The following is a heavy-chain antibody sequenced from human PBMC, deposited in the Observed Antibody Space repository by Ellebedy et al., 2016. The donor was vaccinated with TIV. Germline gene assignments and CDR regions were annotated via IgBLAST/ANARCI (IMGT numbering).Heavy chain of an antibody. CDR1: GFVFSSYT. CDR3: ARDPYSSGWSAIGYFDL. D-gene: IGHD6-19*01. CDR2: TSFDGKNK. Sequence: PGGSLRLSCAASGFVFSSYTMWWVRQTPGKGLEWVAVTSFDGKNKHYADPVKGRFTISRDNSQNTLYLHMHSLRDEGTAVYYCARDPYSSGWSAIGYFDLWGQGALVTVSS. V-gene: IGHV3-30*04. J-gene: IGHJ4*02.